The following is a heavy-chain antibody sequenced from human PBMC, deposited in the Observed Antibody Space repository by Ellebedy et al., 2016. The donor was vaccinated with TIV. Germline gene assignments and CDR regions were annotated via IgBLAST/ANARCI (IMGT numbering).Heavy chain of an antibody. V-gene: IGHV4-59*12. D-gene: IGHD2-2*01. J-gene: IGHJ5*02. Sequence: MPSETLSLTCTVSGASISSYSWAWIRQPPGMGLDYIGYFSYTGSTNYSPSLNSRVSISVDTSKNQFSLKLSSVTAADTAVYYCARAPTDTSTNRENWFDPWGQGTLVTVSS. CDR1: GASISSYS. CDR2: FSYTGST. CDR3: ARAPTDTSTNRENWFDP.